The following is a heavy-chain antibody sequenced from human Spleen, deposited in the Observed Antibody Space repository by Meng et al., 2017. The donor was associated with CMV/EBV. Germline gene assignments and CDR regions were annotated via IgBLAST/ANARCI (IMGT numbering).Heavy chain of an antibody. Sequence: SETLSLTCTVSGASVSNGSYYWSWIRQPPGKGLEWIGYIYYSGSTKYNPSLKSRVTISVDTSKNQFSLKLSSVTAADTAVYYCARGDGAAAGPVASYYYYGMDVWGQGTTVTVSS. V-gene: IGHV4-61*01. CDR2: IYYSGST. CDR3: ARGDGAAAGPVASYYYYGMDV. CDR1: GASVSNGSYY. D-gene: IGHD6-13*01. J-gene: IGHJ6*02.